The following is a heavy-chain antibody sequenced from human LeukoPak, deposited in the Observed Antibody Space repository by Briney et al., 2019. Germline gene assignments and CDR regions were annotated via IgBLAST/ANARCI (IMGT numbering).Heavy chain of an antibody. Sequence: SETLSLTCTVSGGSISSGDYYWSWIRQPPGKGLEWIGYIYYSGSTYYNPSLKSRVTISVDTSKNQFSLKLSSVTAADAAVYYCARGRYCSGGSCYWFDPWGQGTLVTVSS. CDR3: ARGRYCSGGSCYWFDP. D-gene: IGHD2-15*01. CDR1: GGSISSGDYY. J-gene: IGHJ5*02. V-gene: IGHV4-30-4*08. CDR2: IYYSGST.